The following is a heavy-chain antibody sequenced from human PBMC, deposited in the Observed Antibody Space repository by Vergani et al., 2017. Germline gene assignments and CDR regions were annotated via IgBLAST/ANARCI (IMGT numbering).Heavy chain of an antibody. V-gene: IGHV4-59*01. CDR1: GGSISSYY. CDR3: ARDGPGPAAISWFDP. J-gene: IGHJ5*02. CDR2: IYYSGST. Sequence: QVQLQESGPGLVKPSETLSLTCTVSGGSISSYYWSWIRQPPGKGLEWIGYIYYSGSTNYNPSLKSRVTISVDTSKNQFSLKLSSVTAADTAVYYCARDGPGPAAISWFDPWGQGTLVTVSS. D-gene: IGHD2-2*02.